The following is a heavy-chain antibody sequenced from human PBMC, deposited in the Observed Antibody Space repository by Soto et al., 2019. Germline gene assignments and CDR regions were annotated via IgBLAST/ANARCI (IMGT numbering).Heavy chain of an antibody. D-gene: IGHD3-16*01. CDR1: GFPFGDYA. V-gene: IGHV3-49*03. Sequence: GGSLRLSCTASGFPFGDYAMSWFRQAPGKGLEWVGFIRSKAYGGTTEYAASVKGRFTISRDDSKSIAYLQMNSLKTEDTAVYYCTRDASLYDYIFAFDIWGQGTMVTVS. CDR3: TRDASLYDYIFAFDI. CDR2: IRSKAYGGTT. J-gene: IGHJ3*02.